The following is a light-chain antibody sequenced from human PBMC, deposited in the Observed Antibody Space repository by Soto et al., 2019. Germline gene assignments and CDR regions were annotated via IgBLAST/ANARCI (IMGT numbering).Light chain of an antibody. CDR2: AAS. V-gene: IGKV1-8*01. J-gene: IGKJ4*01. Sequence: IRMTQSPSSLSASTGHRVTITCRASQGISSYLAWYQPKPGKATKLLIYAASTLQSGVPSRFSGSGYGKDVTLTISRLQSEELATDDGQQYYSYPLTFGGVTKVDIK. CDR1: QGISSY. CDR3: QQYYSYPLT.